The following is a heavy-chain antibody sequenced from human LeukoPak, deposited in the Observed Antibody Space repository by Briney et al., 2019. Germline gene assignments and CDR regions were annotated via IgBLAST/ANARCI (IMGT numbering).Heavy chain of an antibody. CDR1: GGSISSGDYY. CDR2: IYYSGST. CDR3: ARDRSAYDYPSHYYYYGMDV. J-gene: IGHJ6*02. Sequence: SQTLSLTCTVSGGSISSGDYYWSWIRQPPGKGLEWIEYIYYSGSTYYNPSLKSRVTISVDTSKNQFSLKLSSVTAADTAVYYCARDRSAYDYPSHYYYYGMDVWSQGTTVSVSS. V-gene: IGHV4-30-4*01. D-gene: IGHD5-12*01.